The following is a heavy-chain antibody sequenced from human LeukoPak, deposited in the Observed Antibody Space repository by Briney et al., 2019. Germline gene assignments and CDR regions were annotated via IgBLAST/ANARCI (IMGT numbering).Heavy chain of an antibody. Sequence: PSETLSLTCTVSGGSISSYYWSWIRQPPGKGLEWIGYIYYSGSTNYNPSLKSRVTISVDTSKNQFSLKLSSVTAADMAVYYCATGEMATISFDYWGQGTLVTASS. V-gene: IGHV4-59*01. J-gene: IGHJ4*02. CDR3: ATGEMATISFDY. D-gene: IGHD5-24*01. CDR2: IYYSGST. CDR1: GGSISSYY.